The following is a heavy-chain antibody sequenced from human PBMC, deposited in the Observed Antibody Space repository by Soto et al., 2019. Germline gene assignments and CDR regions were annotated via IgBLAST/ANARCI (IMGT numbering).Heavy chain of an antibody. D-gene: IGHD4-17*01. V-gene: IGHV1-69*13. J-gene: IGHJ6*02. CDR3: ARDGGYGDSTELGYYYGMDV. CDR1: GGTFSSYA. Sequence: ASVKVSCKASGGTFSSYAISWVRQAPGQGLEWMGGIIPIFGTANYAQKFQGRVTITADESTSTAYMELSSLRSEDTAVYYCARDGGYGDSTELGYYYGMDVWGQGTTVTVSS. CDR2: IIPIFGTA.